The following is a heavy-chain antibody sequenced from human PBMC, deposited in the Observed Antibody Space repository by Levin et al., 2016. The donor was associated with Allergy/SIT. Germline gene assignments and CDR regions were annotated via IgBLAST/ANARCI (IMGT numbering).Heavy chain of an antibody. CDR3: ASARIVAATYIIDY. V-gene: IGHV4-59*04. D-gene: IGHD6-13*01. CDR2: IHYSGST. CDR1: GGSISSYY. Sequence: SETLSLTCTVSGGSISSYYWSWIRQPPGKGLEWIGSIHYSGSTYYNPSLKSRVTMSVDKSKNQFSLKLSSVTATDTAMYYCASARIVAATYIIDYWGQGTLVTVSS. J-gene: IGHJ4*02.